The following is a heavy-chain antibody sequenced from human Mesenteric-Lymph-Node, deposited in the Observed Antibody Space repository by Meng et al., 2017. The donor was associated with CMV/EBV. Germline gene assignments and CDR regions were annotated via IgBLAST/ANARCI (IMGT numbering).Heavy chain of an antibody. J-gene: IGHJ3*02. Sequence: GESLKISCAASGFTFDDYAMHWVRQAPGKGLLWVSRINGDGSTTTYADSVKGRFTISRDNAKNTLYLQMNSLRVDDTAVYYCARRQGTRPTTHGVDHAFDIWGQGTMVTVSS. D-gene: IGHD3-3*01. CDR1: GFTFDDYA. CDR3: ARRQGTRPTTHGVDHAFDI. V-gene: IGHV3-74*01. CDR2: INGDGSTT.